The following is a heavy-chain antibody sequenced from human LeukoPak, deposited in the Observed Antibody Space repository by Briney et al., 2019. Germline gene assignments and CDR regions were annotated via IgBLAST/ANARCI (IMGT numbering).Heavy chain of an antibody. Sequence: GGSLRLSCTASRFNFSRYWMNWVRQAPGKGLEWVANIKQDGNEKYYVASVEGRFTISRDNGKNLLYLEMNSLRAEDTAVYYCAKDQVYSDSSGNHYYFYYGMGVWGQGTTVTVSS. CDR1: RFNFSRYW. CDR2: IKQDGNEK. V-gene: IGHV3-7*03. D-gene: IGHD3-22*01. CDR3: AKDQVYSDSSGNHYYFYYGMGV. J-gene: IGHJ6*02.